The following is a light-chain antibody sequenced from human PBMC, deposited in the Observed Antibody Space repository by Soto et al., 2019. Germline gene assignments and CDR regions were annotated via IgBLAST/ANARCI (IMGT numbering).Light chain of an antibody. CDR3: QQYNNWSYT. V-gene: IGKV3-15*01. Sequence: EVVMTQTPATLSVSPGERATLSCRASQSVSGNLAWYQQKPGQAPRLLIYAASTRATGIPVRFSGSGSGTEFSLTISSLLSEDFAVYYCQQYNNWSYTFGPGTKVEI. CDR1: QSVSGN. CDR2: AAS. J-gene: IGKJ3*01.